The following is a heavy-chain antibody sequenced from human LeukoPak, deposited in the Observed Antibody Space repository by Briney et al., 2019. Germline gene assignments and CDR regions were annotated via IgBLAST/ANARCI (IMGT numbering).Heavy chain of an antibody. CDR3: ASSLTPGDGYNSRPFDY. V-gene: IGHV3-74*01. D-gene: IGHD5-24*01. J-gene: IGHJ4*02. Sequence: GGSLRLSCAASGFSFSNYWMHWVRQAPGKGLMWVSRVSGDGSTTRYADSVKGRFTISRDNAKNSLHLQMNSLRAEDTAVYYCASSLTPGDGYNSRPFDYWGQGTLVTVSS. CDR1: GFSFSNYW. CDR2: VSGDGSTT.